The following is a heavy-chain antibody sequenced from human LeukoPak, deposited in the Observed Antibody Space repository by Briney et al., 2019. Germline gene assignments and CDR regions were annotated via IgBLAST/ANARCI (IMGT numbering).Heavy chain of an antibody. CDR2: ISSSGATK. D-gene: IGHD3-10*01. Sequence: GSLRLSCAASGFTFSSYEMNWVRQAPGKGLEWVSYISSSGATKYYADSVKGRFTISRDNAKNSLYLQMNSLRAEDTAVYYCARPIRGVIGYWFDPWGQGTLVTVSS. CDR1: GFTFSSYE. V-gene: IGHV3-48*03. J-gene: IGHJ5*02. CDR3: ARPIRGVIGYWFDP.